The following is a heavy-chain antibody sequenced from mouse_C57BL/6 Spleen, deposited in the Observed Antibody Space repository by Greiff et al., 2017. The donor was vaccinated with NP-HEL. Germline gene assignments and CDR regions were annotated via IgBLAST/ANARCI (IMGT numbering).Heavy chain of an antibody. Sequence: QVQLKESGAELAKPGASVKLSCKASGYTFTSYWMHWVKQRPGQGLEWIGYINPSSGYTKYNQKFKDKATLTADKSSSTAYMQLSSLTYEDSAVYYSARGAAGDSNHFAYWGQGTLVTVSA. V-gene: IGHV1-7*01. CDR3: ARGAAGDSNHFAY. D-gene: IGHD2-5*01. J-gene: IGHJ3*01. CDR1: GYTFTSYW. CDR2: INPSSGYT.